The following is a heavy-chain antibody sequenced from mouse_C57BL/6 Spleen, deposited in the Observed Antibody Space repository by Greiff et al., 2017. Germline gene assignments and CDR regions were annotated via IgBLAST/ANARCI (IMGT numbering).Heavy chain of an antibody. CDR3: ATRSYYGTGYAMDY. CDR2: IWRGGST. J-gene: IGHJ4*01. V-gene: IGHV2-5*01. D-gene: IGHD1-1*01. Sequence: VKVVESGPGLVQPSQSLSITCTVSGFSLTSYGVHWVRQSPGKGLEWLGVIWRGGSTDYNAAFMSRLSITKDNSKSQVFFKMNSLQADDTAIYYCATRSYYGTGYAMDYWGQGTSVTVSS. CDR1: GFSLTSYG.